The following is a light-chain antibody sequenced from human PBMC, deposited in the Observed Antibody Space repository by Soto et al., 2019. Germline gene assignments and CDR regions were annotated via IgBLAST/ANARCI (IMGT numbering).Light chain of an antibody. CDR2: SND. CDR1: NSNVETNY. Sequence: QSALTQPPSASGTPGQRVTISCSGSNSNVETNYVYWYQQVAGTAPKLLIYSNDQRPSGVPDRFSASKSGTSASLDISGLRSEDEADYYCSANDDSLGGPVFGGGTKVTVL. V-gene: IGLV1-47*02. CDR3: SANDDSLGGPV. J-gene: IGLJ2*01.